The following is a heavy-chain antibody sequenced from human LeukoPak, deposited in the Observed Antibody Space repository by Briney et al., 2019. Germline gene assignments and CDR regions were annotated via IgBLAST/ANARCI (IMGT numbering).Heavy chain of an antibody. D-gene: IGHD3-10*01. CDR2: FDPEDGKT. J-gene: IGHJ4*02. V-gene: IGHV1-24*01. Sequence: ASVKVSCKVSGYTLTELSMHWVRQAPGKGLEWMGGFDPEDGKTIYTQNFQGRVTMTEDTSTDTAYVELSSLRSDDTAVYYCARDLGFGELSPVVYWGQGTLVTVSS. CDR1: GYTLTELS. CDR3: ARDLGFGELSPVVY.